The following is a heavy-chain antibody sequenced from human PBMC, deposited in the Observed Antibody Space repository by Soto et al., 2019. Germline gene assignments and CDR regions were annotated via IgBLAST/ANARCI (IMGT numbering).Heavy chain of an antibody. CDR2: ISYDGSNK. Sequence: GGSLRLSCAASGFTFSSDGMHWVRQAPGKGLEWVAVISYDGSNKYYADSVKGRFTISRDNSKDTLYLQMNSLRAEDTAVYYCAKGWGKYSYVYGIDVWGQGTTVTVSS. J-gene: IGHJ6*02. CDR3: AKGWGKYSYVYGIDV. V-gene: IGHV3-30*18. CDR1: GFTFSSDG. D-gene: IGHD5-18*01.